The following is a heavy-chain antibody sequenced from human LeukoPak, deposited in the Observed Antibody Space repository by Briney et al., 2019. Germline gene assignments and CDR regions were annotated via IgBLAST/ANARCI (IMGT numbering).Heavy chain of an antibody. CDR2: ISSSGSYI. V-gene: IGHV3-21*01. J-gene: IGHJ4*02. CDR1: GGSISSSS. CDR3: AREPFDY. Sequence: PSETLSLTCTVSGGSISSSSYYWGWIRQPPGKGLEWISSISSSGSYIYYGDSGKGRFTISRDNAKNSLYLQMNSLRAEDTAVYYCAREPFDYWGQGTLATVPS.